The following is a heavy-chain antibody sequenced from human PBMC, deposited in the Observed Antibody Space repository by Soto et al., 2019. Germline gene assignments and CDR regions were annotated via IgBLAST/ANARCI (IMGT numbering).Heavy chain of an antibody. CDR2: IVVGSGNT. J-gene: IGHJ3*02. CDR1: GFTFTSSA. CDR3: AANSPKYYHDSSGYYYADI. D-gene: IGHD3-22*01. V-gene: IGHV1-58*01. Sequence: ASVKVSCKASGFTFTSSAVQWVRQARGQRLEWIGWIVVGSGNTNYAQKFQERVTITRDMSTSTAYMELSSLRSEDTAVYYCAANSPKYYHDSSGYYYADIWGQGTMVTVSS.